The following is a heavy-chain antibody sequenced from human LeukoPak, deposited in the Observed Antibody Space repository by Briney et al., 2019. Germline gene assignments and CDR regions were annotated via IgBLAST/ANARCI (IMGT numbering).Heavy chain of an antibody. CDR3: ARADRLDGGPYLIGP. CDR2: INPNSGGT. V-gene: IGHV1-2*02. Sequence: VASVKVSCKTSGYSFTDYYMHWVRKAPGQGLEWMGWINPNSGGTSSAQKFQGRVTMTRDTSITTVYMEVSWLTSDDTAIYYCARADRLDGGPYLIGPWGQGTLVTVSS. CDR1: GYSFTDYY. D-gene: IGHD2-21*01. J-gene: IGHJ5*02.